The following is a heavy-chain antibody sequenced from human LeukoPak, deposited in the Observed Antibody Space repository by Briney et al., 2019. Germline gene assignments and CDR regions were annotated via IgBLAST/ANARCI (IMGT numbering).Heavy chain of an antibody. J-gene: IGHJ6*02. D-gene: IGHD5-18*01. CDR1: GFTFSSYA. CDR2: ISYDGSNK. V-gene: IGHV3-30*04. CDR3: ARDLDTAMVNFYYYYYGMDV. Sequence: GGSLRLSCAASGFTFSSYAMHWVRQAPGKGLEWVAVISYDGSNKYYADSVKGRFTISRDNSKNTLYLQMNSLRAEDTAVYYCARDLDTAMVNFYYYYYGMDVWGQGTTVTVSS.